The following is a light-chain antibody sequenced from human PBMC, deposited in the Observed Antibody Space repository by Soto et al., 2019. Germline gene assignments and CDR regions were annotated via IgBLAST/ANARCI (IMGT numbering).Light chain of an antibody. V-gene: IGLV2-14*01. CDR1: SSDIGVYPF. CDR2: DVN. Sequence: QSALTQSASGSGSPGQSITISCTGTSSDIGVYPFVSWYQQHPGKAPTLIIYDVNSRPSGVSNRFSGSKSGNTASLAISGLQAEDEADYYCSSYSTTTTPLVFGAGTKVTVL. CDR3: SSYSTTTTPLV. J-gene: IGLJ1*01.